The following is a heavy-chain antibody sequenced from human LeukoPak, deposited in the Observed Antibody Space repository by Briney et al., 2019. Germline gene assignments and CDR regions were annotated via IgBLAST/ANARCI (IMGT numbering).Heavy chain of an antibody. D-gene: IGHD3-3*01. Sequence: SETLSLTCTVSGGSISSSSYYWGWIRQPPGKGLEWIGNIYYTGTTYYNPSLKSRVTISVDTSKNQFSLKLSSVTAADTAVYYCARQGAIFGVVIIFNWFDPWGQGTLVTVSS. J-gene: IGHJ5*02. V-gene: IGHV4-39*01. CDR2: IYYTGTT. CDR1: GGSISSSSYY. CDR3: ARQGAIFGVVIIFNWFDP.